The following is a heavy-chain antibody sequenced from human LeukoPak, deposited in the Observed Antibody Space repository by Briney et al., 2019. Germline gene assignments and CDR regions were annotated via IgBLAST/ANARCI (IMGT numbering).Heavy chain of an antibody. V-gene: IGHV3-48*03. CDR1: GFTFSNYA. J-gene: IGHJ4*02. Sequence: PGGSLRLSCSASGFTFSNYAMHWVRQAPGKGLEWVSYISSSGNTIYYADSVKGRFTISRDNAKNSLYLQMNSLRAEDTAVYYCARDHDYWGQGTLVTVSS. CDR3: ARDHDY. CDR2: ISSSGNTI.